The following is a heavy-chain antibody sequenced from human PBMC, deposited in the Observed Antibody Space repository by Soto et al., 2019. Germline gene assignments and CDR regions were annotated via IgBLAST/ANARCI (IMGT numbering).Heavy chain of an antibody. V-gene: IGHV1-3*01. D-gene: IGHD6-19*01. CDR3: ARAVAVPADFDY. CDR2: INAGNGNT. J-gene: IGHJ4*02. CDR1: GYTFSTYA. Sequence: ASVKVSCKASGYTFSTYALHGVRQAPGQRLEWMGWINAGNGNTKYSQKFQARVTITRDTSASTAYMELSSLRSEDTAVYYCARAVAVPADFDYWGQGTLVTVSS.